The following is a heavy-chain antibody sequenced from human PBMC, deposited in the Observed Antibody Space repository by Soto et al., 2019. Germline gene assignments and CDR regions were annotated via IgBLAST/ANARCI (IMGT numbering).Heavy chain of an antibody. V-gene: IGHV1-2*04. J-gene: IGHJ6*02. Sequence: GASVKVSCKASGYTFTSYGISWVRQAPGQGLEWMGWINPNSGGTNYAQKFQGWVTMTRDTSISTAYMELSRLRSDDTAVYYCASYRYNWNDGNYYYYGMDVWGQGTTVTVSS. CDR1: GYTFTSYG. CDR2: INPNSGGT. D-gene: IGHD1-20*01. CDR3: ASYRYNWNDGNYYYYGMDV.